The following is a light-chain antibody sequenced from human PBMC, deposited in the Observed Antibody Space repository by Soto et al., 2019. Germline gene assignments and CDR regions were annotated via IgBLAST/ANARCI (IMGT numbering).Light chain of an antibody. CDR3: QQYYSYLT. V-gene: IGKV1-8*01. CDR1: QGISSY. CDR2: AAS. Sequence: AIRMTQSPSSLSASTGDRVTITCRASQGISSYLAWHQQKPGKAPKLLIYAASTLQSGVPSRFSGSGSGTDFTLTISCLQSEDFATYYCQQYYSYLTFGGGTKVEIK. J-gene: IGKJ4*01.